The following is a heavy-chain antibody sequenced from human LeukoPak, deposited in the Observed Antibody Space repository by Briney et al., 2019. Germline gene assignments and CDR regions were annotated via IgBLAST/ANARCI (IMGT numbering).Heavy chain of an antibody. V-gene: IGHV4-38-2*02. Sequence: SETLSLTCTVSGYSISSGYYWGWIRQPPGKGLEWIGSMHHSGSTYYNPSLKSRVTMSLDTSKNQFSLKLSSVTAADTAVYYCARVSSSWYQDWYFDLWGRGTLVTVSS. CDR2: MHHSGST. CDR3: ARVSSSWYQDWYFDL. J-gene: IGHJ2*01. D-gene: IGHD6-13*01. CDR1: GYSISSGYY.